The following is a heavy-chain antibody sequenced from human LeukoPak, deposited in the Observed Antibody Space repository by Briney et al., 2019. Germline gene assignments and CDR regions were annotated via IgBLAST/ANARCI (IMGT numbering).Heavy chain of an antibody. V-gene: IGHV3-7*01. Sequence: GGSLRLSCVASGFTFSSYWMSWVRQAPGKGLEWVANIKQDGSEKYYVDSVKGRFTISRDNAKNSLYLQMNSLRAEDTAVYYCARYLDYYGSGSYFDYWGQGTLVTVSS. CDR1: GFTFSSYW. J-gene: IGHJ4*02. D-gene: IGHD3-10*01. CDR3: ARYLDYYGSGSYFDY. CDR2: IKQDGSEK.